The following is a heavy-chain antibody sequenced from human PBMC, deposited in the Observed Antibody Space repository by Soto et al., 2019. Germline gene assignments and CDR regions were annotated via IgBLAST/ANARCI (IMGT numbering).Heavy chain of an antibody. CDR3: ARDGGRHSGGIDY. D-gene: IGHD1-26*01. CDR2: SIPIFGTA. J-gene: IGHJ4*02. V-gene: IGHV1-69*01. CDR1: VGTFSSYS. Sequence: QVQLVQSGAEVKKPGSSVKVSCKASVGTFSSYSINWVRQAPGQGLEWMGESIPIFGTANYAQKFKGRVTITADESTSTAYMELSSLRSEDAAVYYCARDGGRHSGGIDYWGQGTLVTVSS.